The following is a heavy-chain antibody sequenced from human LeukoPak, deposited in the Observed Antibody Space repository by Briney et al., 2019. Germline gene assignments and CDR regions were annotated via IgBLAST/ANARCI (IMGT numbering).Heavy chain of an antibody. V-gene: IGHV1-18*01. CDR2: ISGNNDNP. D-gene: IGHD2-2*01. CDR3: ARDGTSTDDY. Sequence: ASVKVSCKTSGYTFSNFGISWVRQAPGQGLEWMGWISGNNDNPNYGQKFQGRFSVTTDSSTSTAYMELRNLRSDDTAVYYCARDGTSTDDYWGQGTLVTVSS. J-gene: IGHJ4*02. CDR1: GYTFSNFG.